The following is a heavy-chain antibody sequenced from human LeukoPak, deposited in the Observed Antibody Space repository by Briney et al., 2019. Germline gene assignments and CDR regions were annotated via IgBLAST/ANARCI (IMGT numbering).Heavy chain of an antibody. CDR2: IRYDGSNK. CDR1: GFTLSS. J-gene: IGHJ4*02. CDR3: ARPDYDYVWGSYSPLGY. V-gene: IGHV3-30*02. D-gene: IGHD3-16*01. Sequence: GGSLILSCAASGFTLSSMHWVRQAPGKGLEWVAFIRYDGSNKYYADSVKGRFTISRDNSKNTLYQQMNSLRAEDTAVYYCARPDYDYVWGSYSPLGYWGQGTLVTVSS.